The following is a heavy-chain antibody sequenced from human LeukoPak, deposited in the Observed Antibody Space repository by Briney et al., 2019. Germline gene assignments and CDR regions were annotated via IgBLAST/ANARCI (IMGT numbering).Heavy chain of an antibody. V-gene: IGHV4-39*07. D-gene: IGHD3-3*01. J-gene: IGHJ6*03. CDR1: GDSISSGGYY. CDR3: ARRGSGYYSQYYYYYYYMDV. Sequence: SETLSLTCSVSGDSISSGGYYWSWIRQHPGRGLEWIGEINHSGSTNYNPSLKSRVTISVDTSKNQFSLKLSSVTAADTAVYYCARRGSGYYSQYYYYYYYMDVWGKGTTVTVSS. CDR2: INHSGST.